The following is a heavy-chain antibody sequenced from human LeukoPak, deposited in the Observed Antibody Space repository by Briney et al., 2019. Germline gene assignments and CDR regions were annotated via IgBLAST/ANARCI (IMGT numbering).Heavy chain of an antibody. D-gene: IGHD3-22*01. CDR3: ARYQDSSGYYYDYAFDI. Sequence: PGGSLRLSCAASGFTFSNYWMNWVRQAPGKGLEWVANIKQDGGEKSYVDSVKGRFTISRDNAKNTLYLQMNSLRAEDTAVYYCARYQDSSGYYYDYAFDIWGKGTMVTVSS. V-gene: IGHV3-7*01. J-gene: IGHJ3*02. CDR2: IKQDGGEK. CDR1: GFTFSNYW.